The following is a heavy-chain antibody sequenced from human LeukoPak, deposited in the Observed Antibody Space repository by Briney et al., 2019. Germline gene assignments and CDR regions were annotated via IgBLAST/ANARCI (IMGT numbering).Heavy chain of an antibody. CDR1: GFTFSSYA. Sequence: GGSLRLSCAASGFTFSSYAIHWVRQAPGKGLEWVAVISYDGSNKYYADSVKGRFTISRDNSKNTLYLQMNSLRGEDTAVYYCARDTGFSGTKYPDYWGQGTLVTVSS. D-gene: IGHD1-26*01. V-gene: IGHV3-30*04. CDR2: ISYDGSNK. J-gene: IGHJ4*02. CDR3: ARDTGFSGTKYPDY.